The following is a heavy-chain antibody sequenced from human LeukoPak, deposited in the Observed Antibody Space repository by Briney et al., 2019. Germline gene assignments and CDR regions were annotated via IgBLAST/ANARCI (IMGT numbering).Heavy chain of an antibody. V-gene: IGHV4-61*02. CDR3: ARGSSGVRRKREANFDP. D-gene: IGHD3-3*01. CDR1: GGSISSGTFY. CDR2: IYSSGST. J-gene: IGHJ5*02. Sequence: PSETLSLTCTVSGGSISSGTFYWSWIRQPAGKGLEWIGRIYSSGSTNYNPSLKSRVTISVDTSKNQFSLKLSSVTAADTAVYYCARGSSGVRRKREANFDPWGQGTLVTVSS.